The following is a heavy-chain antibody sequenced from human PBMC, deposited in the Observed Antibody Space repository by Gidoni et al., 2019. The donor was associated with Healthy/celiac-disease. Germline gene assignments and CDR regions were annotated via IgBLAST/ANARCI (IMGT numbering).Heavy chain of an antibody. CDR3: AKDYNDVWSGLVDY. D-gene: IGHD3-3*01. CDR1: GFTFSSYG. J-gene: IGHJ4*02. CDR2: ISYDGSNK. Sequence: QVQLVESGGGVVQPGRSLRLSCAASGFTFSSYGMHWVRQAPGKGLEWVAVISYDGSNKYYADAVKGRFTISRDNSKNTLYLQMNSLRAEDTAVYYCAKDYNDVWSGLVDYWGQGTLVTVSS. V-gene: IGHV3-30*18.